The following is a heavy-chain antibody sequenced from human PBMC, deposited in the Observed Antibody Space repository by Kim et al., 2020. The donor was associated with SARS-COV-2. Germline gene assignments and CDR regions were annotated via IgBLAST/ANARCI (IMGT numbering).Heavy chain of an antibody. J-gene: IGHJ3*02. CDR2: ISSSGSTI. CDR3: ARAESRIVWFGELLVISSDAFDI. CDR1: GFTFSSYE. V-gene: IGHV3-48*03. Sequence: GGSLRLSCAASGFTFSSYEMNWVRQAPGKGLEWVSYISSSGSTIYYADSVKGRFTISRDNAKNSLYLQMNSLRAEDTAVYYCARAESRIVWFGELLVISSDAFDIWGQGTMVTVSS. D-gene: IGHD3-10*01.